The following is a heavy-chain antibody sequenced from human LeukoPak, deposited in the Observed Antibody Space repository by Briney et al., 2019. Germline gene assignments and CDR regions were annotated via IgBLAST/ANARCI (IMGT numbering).Heavy chain of an antibody. CDR2: INPNSGGT. Sequence: ASVKVSCKASGYTFTGYYMHWVRQAPGQGLEWMGWINPNSGGTNYAQKFQGRVTMTRDTSISTAYMELSRLRSDDTAVYYCASYYDILTGYYTREGGDAFDIWGQGTMVTVSS. V-gene: IGHV1-2*02. CDR3: ASYYDILTGYYTREGGDAFDI. D-gene: IGHD3-9*01. J-gene: IGHJ3*02. CDR1: GYTFTGYY.